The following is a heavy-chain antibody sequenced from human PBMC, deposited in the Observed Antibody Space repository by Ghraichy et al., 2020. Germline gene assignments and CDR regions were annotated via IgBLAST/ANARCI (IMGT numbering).Heavy chain of an antibody. CDR2: IYYSGST. V-gene: IGHV4-61*01. J-gene: IGHJ5*02. CDR1: GGSVSSGTYF. Sequence: SETLSLTCIVSGGSVSSGTYFWSWIRQPPGKGLEYIGDIYYSGSTNYNPSLKSRVTISVDTSKNQFSLKLTSVSAADTAFYYCAREIPNGGWFDTWGQGTLVTVPS. D-gene: IGHD3-16*01. CDR3: AREIPNGGWFDT.